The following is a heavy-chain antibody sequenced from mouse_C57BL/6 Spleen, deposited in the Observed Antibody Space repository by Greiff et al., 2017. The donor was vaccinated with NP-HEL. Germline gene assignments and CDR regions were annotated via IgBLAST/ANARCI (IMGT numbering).Heavy chain of an antibody. CDR3: ARDDYDDWYFDV. D-gene: IGHD2-4*01. Sequence: EVKLVESGGGLVKPGGSLKLSCAASGFTFSSYAMSWVRQTPEKRREWVATISDGGSYTYYPDNVKGRFTISRDNAKNNLYLQMSHLKSEDTAMYYCARDDYDDWYFDVWGTGTTVTVSS. CDR2: ISDGGSYT. CDR1: GFTFSSYA. V-gene: IGHV5-4*01. J-gene: IGHJ1*03.